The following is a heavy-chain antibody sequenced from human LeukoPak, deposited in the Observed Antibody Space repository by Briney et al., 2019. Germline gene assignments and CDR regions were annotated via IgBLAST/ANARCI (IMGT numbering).Heavy chain of an antibody. J-gene: IGHJ5*02. CDR1: GFTFSSYS. D-gene: IGHD1-1*01. CDR3: ARGRTGTAWNWFDP. V-gene: IGHV3-48*01. Sequence: GGSLRLSCAASGFTFSSYSMNWVRQAPGKGLEWVSYISSSSTTIYYADSVEGRFTISRDNANNSLYLQMNSLRAEDTAVYHCARGRTGTAWNWFDPWGQGTLVTVSS. CDR2: ISSSSTTI.